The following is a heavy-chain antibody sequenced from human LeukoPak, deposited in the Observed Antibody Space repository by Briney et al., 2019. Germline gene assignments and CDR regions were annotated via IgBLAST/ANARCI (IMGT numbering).Heavy chain of an antibody. Sequence: TGGSLGLSCAASGFTFSSYSMNWVRQAPGKGLEWVSTITGRGDATYYADSVKGRFTISRDNSKNTLYLQMNSLRAEDTAVYYCAKRLSSSSTWYYFDYWGQGTLVTVSS. CDR2: ITGRGDAT. J-gene: IGHJ4*02. CDR3: AKRLSSSSTWYYFDY. CDR1: GFTFSSYS. D-gene: IGHD6-13*01. V-gene: IGHV3-23*01.